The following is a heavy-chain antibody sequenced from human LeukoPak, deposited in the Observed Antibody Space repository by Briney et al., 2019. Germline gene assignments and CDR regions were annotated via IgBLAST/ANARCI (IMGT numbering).Heavy chain of an antibody. CDR3: ARVTGSIDY. CDR1: GYTFTSYD. CDR2: INLNSGNT. V-gene: IGHV1-8*01. D-gene: IGHD1-26*01. J-gene: IGHJ4*02. Sequence: ASVTVSCKASGYTFTSYDINWVRQAPGKGLEWMGWINLNSGNTGYAQNFQGRLTVTRDTSINTAYMELNTLRSEDTAIYYCARVTGSIDYWGQGTLVTVSS.